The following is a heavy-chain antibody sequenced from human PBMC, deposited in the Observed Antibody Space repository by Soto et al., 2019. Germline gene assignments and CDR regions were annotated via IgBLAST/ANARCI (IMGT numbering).Heavy chain of an antibody. CDR1: GYTFTSYY. V-gene: IGHV1-2*04. D-gene: IGHD3-10*01. Sequence: GASVKVSCKASGYTFTSYYMHWVRQAPGQGLEWMGWINPNSGGTNYAQKFQGWVTMTRDTSISTAYMELSRLRSDDTAVYYCASSYGSGSRSYYYYYGMDVWGQGTTVTVSS. CDR2: INPNSGGT. J-gene: IGHJ6*02. CDR3: ASSYGSGSRSYYYYYGMDV.